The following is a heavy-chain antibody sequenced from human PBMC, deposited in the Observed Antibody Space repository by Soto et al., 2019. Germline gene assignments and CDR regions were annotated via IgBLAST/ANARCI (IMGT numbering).Heavy chain of an antibody. V-gene: IGHV3-33*01. CDR3: AAWAEGATEVH. Sequence: GGSLRLSCETSGFSFSVYGMHWVRQAPGKGLEWVAVVWYDASKQFYAASVEGRFTISRDNSKAILYLQMNSLRAEDTAVYYCAAWAEGATEVHWGQGTLVTVSS. J-gene: IGHJ4*02. CDR1: GFSFSVYG. CDR2: VWYDASKQ. D-gene: IGHD2-15*01.